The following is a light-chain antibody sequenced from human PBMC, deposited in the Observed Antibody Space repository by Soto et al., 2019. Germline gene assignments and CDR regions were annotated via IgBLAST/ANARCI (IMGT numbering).Light chain of an antibody. CDR2: LGS. Sequence: DIVVTQSPLSLPVTAGEPASISCRSSQSLLHSDGYNYLDWYLQKPGQSPQLLIYLGSSRASGVPDRFSGSGSGTDFTLKISTVEAEDVGVYYCLQTLQTPPWTFGQGTKLDIK. CDR3: LQTLQTPPWT. J-gene: IGKJ1*01. CDR1: QSLLHSDGYNY. V-gene: IGKV2-28*01.